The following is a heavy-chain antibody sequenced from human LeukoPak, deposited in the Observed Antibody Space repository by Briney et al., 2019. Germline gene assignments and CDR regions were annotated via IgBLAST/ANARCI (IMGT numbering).Heavy chain of an antibody. CDR1: GFTVSSNY. Sequence: PGGSLRLSCAASGFTVSSNYMSWVRQAPGKGLEWVSVIYSGGSTYYADSVMGRFTISRDNSKNTLYLQMNSLKAEDTAVYYCARDPDGYRQGHHFDYWGQGTLVTVSS. CDR3: ARDPDGYRQGHHFDY. J-gene: IGHJ4*02. V-gene: IGHV3-66*01. D-gene: IGHD5-18*01. CDR2: IYSGGST.